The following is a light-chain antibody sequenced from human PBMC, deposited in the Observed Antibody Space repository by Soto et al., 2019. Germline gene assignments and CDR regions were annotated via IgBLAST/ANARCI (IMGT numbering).Light chain of an antibody. CDR2: EVS. V-gene: IGLV2-14*01. CDR1: SSDVGGYNY. J-gene: IGLJ1*01. CDR3: SSYTSSTAYV. Sequence: QSALTQPASVSGSPGQSITISCTGTSSDVGGYNYVSWYQLHPGKAPKLIIYEVSNRPSGVSNRFSGSKSGNTASLTISGLQAEDEVDYYCSSYTSSTAYVFGTGTKLTVL.